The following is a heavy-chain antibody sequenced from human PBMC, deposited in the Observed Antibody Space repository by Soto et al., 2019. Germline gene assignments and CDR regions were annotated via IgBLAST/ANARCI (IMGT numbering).Heavy chain of an antibody. CDR2: IGTAGDT. V-gene: IGHV3-13*01. CDR3: ARDLKASYDFWSGYPYYYYGMDV. Sequence: GGSLRLSCAASGFTFSSYDMHWVRQATGKGLEWVSAIGTAGDTYYPGSVKGRFTISRENAKNSLYLQMNSLRAEDTAVYYCARDLKASYDFWSGYPYYYYGMDVWGQGTTVTVSS. J-gene: IGHJ6*02. CDR1: GFTFSSYD. D-gene: IGHD3-3*01.